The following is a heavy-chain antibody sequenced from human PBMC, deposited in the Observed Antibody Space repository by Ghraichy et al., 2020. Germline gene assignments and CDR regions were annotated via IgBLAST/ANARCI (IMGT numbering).Heavy chain of an antibody. Sequence: SVKVSCKASGGTFSSYAISWVRQAPGQGLEWMGGIIPIFGTANYAQKFQGRVTITADESTSTAYMELSSLRSEDTAVYYCARARITIFGVVNGTWKYHRPFDYWGQGTLVTVSS. CDR3: ARARITIFGVVNGTWKYHRPFDY. CDR2: IIPIFGTA. CDR1: GGTFSSYA. D-gene: IGHD3-3*01. V-gene: IGHV1-69*13. J-gene: IGHJ4*02.